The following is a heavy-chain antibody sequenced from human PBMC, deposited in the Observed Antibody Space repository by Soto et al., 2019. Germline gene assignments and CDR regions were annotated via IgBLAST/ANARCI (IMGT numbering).Heavy chain of an antibody. CDR2: ISNDGFNK. V-gene: IGHV3-30-3*01. D-gene: IGHD3-22*01. CDR1: GFTFSSYA. CDR3: ARGPRYYYDSSGEMN. Sequence: QVQLVASGGSVVQPGRSLRLSCAVSGFTFSSYAMHWVRQAPGKGLEWVAVISNDGFNKYYADSVKGRFTVSRDNSKNTLYLQMNSLRAEDTAVYYCARGPRYYYDSSGEMNWGQGTLVTVSS. J-gene: IGHJ4*02.